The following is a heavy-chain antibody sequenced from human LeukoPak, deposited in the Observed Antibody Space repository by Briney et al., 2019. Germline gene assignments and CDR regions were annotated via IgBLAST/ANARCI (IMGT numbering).Heavy chain of an antibody. D-gene: IGHD6-19*01. J-gene: IGHJ4*02. CDR3: ARAYSSGWYQLDPVFGY. V-gene: IGHV4-59*01. CDR1: GGSISSYY. CDR2: IYYSGST. Sequence: SETLSLTYTVCGGSISSYYWSWIRQPPGKGLEWIGYIYYSGSTNYNPSLKSRVTISVDTSKNQFSLKLSSVTAADTAVYYCARAYSSGWYQLDPVFGYWGQGTLVTVSS.